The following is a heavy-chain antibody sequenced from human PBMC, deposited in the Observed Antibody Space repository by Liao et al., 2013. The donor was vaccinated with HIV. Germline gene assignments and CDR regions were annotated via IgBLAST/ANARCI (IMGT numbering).Heavy chain of an antibody. J-gene: IGHJ3*02. CDR2: IYNSGNT. Sequence: QVQLHQWGAGLLKPSETLSLTCSVSHGSISASGYYWGWVRQAPGKGLEWIGSIYNSGNTYYKPSLQSRVTIHLDTSNSQLSLKLSSVTAADTAVYYCALTWDPMVVLIQPGGAYDIWGQGTVVTVSS. CDR3: ALTWDPMVVLIQPGGAYDI. V-gene: IGHV4-39*07. CDR1: HGSISASGYY. D-gene: IGHD2-21*01.